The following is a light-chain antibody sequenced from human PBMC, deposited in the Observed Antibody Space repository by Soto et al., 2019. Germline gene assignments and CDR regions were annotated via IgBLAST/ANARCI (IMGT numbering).Light chain of an antibody. CDR2: EVS. CDR3: SSYAGSNNLGV. V-gene: IGLV2-8*01. Sequence: QSALTQPPAASGSPGQSVTISCTGTISDVGGYNYVSWYQQHPGKAPKLMIYEVSKRPSGVPDRFSGSKSDNTASLTVSGLQAEDEADYYCSSYAGSNNLGVFGGGTKLTVL. J-gene: IGLJ2*01. CDR1: ISDVGGYNY.